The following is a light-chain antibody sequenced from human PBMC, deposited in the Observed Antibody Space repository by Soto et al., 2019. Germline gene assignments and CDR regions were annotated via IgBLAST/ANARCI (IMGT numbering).Light chain of an antibody. V-gene: IGLV2-14*01. J-gene: IGLJ1*01. CDR2: EVS. Sequence: QSVLTQPASVSGSPGQWITISCTGTSSDVGGYNYVSWYQQHPGKAPKLMIYEVSNRPSGVSNRFSGSKSGNTASLTISGPQAEDEADYYCSSYTSSSTYVFGTGTKSPS. CDR3: SSYTSSSTYV. CDR1: SSDVGGYNY.